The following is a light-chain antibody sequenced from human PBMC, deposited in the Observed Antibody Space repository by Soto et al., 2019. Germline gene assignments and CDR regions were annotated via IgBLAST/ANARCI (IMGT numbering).Light chain of an antibody. CDR2: GAS. V-gene: IGKV3-20*01. J-gene: IGKJ1*01. Sequence: IVLTQSPGTLSLSPGERATLFCRASQSVAISQLAWYQQKPGQAPRLLIGASSRATGIPDRFSASGSGTDVTLTISRLEPEDFAVYYCQQFATSPRTFGRGTTVEIK. CDR3: QQFATSPRT. CDR1: QSVAISQ.